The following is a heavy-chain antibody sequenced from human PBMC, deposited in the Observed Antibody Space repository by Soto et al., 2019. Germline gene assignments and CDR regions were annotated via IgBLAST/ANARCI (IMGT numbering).Heavy chain of an antibody. V-gene: IGHV2-5*02. CDR3: AHSLGEDWFDP. CDR2: IYWDDDK. CDR1: GFSLTTSGVG. D-gene: IGHD3-16*01. Sequence: QITLKESGPTLVKSTQTLTLTCTFSGFSLTTSGVGVGWIRQPPGKALEWLALIYWDDDKRYSPSLKSRLTIAKDTTKNQVVLMMPNMDTVDTATYDCAHSLGEDWFDPWGQGTLVTVSS. J-gene: IGHJ5*02.